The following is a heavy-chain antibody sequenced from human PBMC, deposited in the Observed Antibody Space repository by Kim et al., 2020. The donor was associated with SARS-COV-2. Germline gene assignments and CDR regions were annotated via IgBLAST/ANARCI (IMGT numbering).Heavy chain of an antibody. CDR1: GFTFSSYA. CDR3: VKDFGYSGYTFQRDY. D-gene: IGHD5-12*01. CDR2: ISSNGGST. Sequence: GGSLRLSCSASGFTFSSYAMHWVRQAPGKGLENVSAISSNGGSTYYADSVKGRFTISRDNSKNTLYLQMSSLRAEDTAVYYCVKDFGYSGYTFQRDYWGQGTLVTVSS. J-gene: IGHJ4*02. V-gene: IGHV3-64D*06.